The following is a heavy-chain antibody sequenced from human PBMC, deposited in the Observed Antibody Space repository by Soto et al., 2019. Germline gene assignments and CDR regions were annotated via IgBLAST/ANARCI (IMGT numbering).Heavy chain of an antibody. V-gene: IGHV3-33*01. J-gene: IGHJ4*02. CDR3: ARGGDLDYFDY. CDR2: IWYDGSNK. Sequence: GGSLRLSCAASGFTFSSYGMHWVRQAPGKGLEWVAVIWYDGSNKYYADSVKGRFTTSRDNSKNTLYLQMNSLRAEDTAVYYCARGGDLDYFDYWGQGTLVTVSS. D-gene: IGHD3-10*01. CDR1: GFTFSSYG.